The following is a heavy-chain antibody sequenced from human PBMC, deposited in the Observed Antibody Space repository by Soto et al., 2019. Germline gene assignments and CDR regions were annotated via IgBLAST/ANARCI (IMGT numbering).Heavy chain of an antibody. CDR3: ARGGYYDSSGSRNYHYYGMNV. V-gene: IGHV1-18*01. D-gene: IGHD3-22*01. CDR2: ISAYDDNT. J-gene: IGHJ6*02. Sequence: ASVKVSCKASGYRFTSYGISWVRQAPGQGLEWLGWISAYDDNTKYAQTLQGRVSMSTDTSTNTAYMELRSLRSDDTAMYYCARGGYYDSSGSRNYHYYGMNVWGQGPTVTVSS. CDR1: GYRFTSYG.